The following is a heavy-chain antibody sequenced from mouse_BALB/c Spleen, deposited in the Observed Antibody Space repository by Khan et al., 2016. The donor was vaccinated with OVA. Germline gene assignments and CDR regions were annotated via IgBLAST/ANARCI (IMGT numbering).Heavy chain of an antibody. Sequence: QIQLVQSGPELKKPGETVKISCKASGYTFTNYGMNWVKQSPGKTLKWMGWINTYTGEPTYADDFTGRFAFSLETSASTAYLQINNLQNEDTATYFWSRPPYLSYTLAHWGKGTSVTVSS. D-gene: IGHD2-10*01. CDR2: INTYTGEP. V-gene: IGHV9-3-1*01. CDR3: SRPPYLSYTLAH. CDR1: GYTFTNYG. J-gene: IGHJ4*01.